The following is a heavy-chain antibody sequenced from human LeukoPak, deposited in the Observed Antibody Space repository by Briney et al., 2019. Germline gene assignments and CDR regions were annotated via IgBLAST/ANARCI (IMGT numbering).Heavy chain of an antibody. J-gene: IGHJ4*02. D-gene: IGHD3-3*01. CDR3: ARVISLSGYPDC. CDR1: GGSISSYY. V-gene: IGHV4-59*01. CDR2: IYYSGST. Sequence: SETLSLTCTVSGGSISSYYWSWIRQPPGKGLEWIGYIYYSGSTNYNPSLKSRVTISVDTSKNQFSLKLSSVTAADTAVYYCARVISLSGYPDCWGQGTLVTVSS.